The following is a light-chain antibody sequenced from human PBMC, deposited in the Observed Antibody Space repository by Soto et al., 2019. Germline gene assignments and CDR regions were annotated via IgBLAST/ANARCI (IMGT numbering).Light chain of an antibody. J-gene: IGKJ2*01. CDR1: QDINDY. CDR2: GAS. V-gene: IGKV1-33*01. Sequence: EIQMTQSPSSLSASLGDRVTITCQASQDINDYSNWYQQKPGKAPRLLIYGASFLEVGVPSRLSGSGSGTHFTLTSSSLQPEDVATYYCQQYDSLPYTFGQGTRLEIK. CDR3: QQYDSLPYT.